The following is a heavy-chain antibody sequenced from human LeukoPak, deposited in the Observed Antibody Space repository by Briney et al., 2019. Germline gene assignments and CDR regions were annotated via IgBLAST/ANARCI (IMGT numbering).Heavy chain of an antibody. CDR1: GGSISSYY. Sequence: SETLSLTCTVSGGSISSYYWSWIRQPPGKGLEWIGYIYYSGSTNHNPSLKSRVTISVDTSKNQFSLKLSSVTAADTAVYYCAGSGSYHPFDIWGQGTMVTVSS. J-gene: IGHJ3*02. CDR3: AGSGSYHPFDI. D-gene: IGHD1-26*01. CDR2: IYYSGST. V-gene: IGHV4-59*01.